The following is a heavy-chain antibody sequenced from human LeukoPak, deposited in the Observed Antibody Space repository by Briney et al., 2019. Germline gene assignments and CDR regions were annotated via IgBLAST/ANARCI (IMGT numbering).Heavy chain of an antibody. CDR1: GYTFTDYY. CDR3: AGDRGMDWGRGAFDI. D-gene: IGHD3/OR15-3a*01. CDR2: INPNSGGT. V-gene: IGHV1-2*02. J-gene: IGHJ3*02. Sequence: ASVKVSCKASGYTFTDYYIHWVRQAPGQGLEWLGWINPNSGGTNYAQKFQGRVTVTRDTSISTVYMELSRLRFDDTAVYYCAGDRGMDWGRGAFDIWGQGTMVTVSS.